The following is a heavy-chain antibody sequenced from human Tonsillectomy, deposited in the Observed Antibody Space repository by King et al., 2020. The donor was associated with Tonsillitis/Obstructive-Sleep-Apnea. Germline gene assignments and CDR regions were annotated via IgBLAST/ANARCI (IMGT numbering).Heavy chain of an antibody. D-gene: IGHD3-10*01. CDR1: GFSFSDAW. Sequence: VQLVESGGGLVKPGGSLRLSGAASGFSFSDAWMNWVRQAPGKGLEWVGRIKSKIDGGITDYAVPVKGRFSISRDDSKNMLYLQMNSLKTEDTAVYYCTRRGGSDFWGQGTLVTVSS. J-gene: IGHJ4*02. V-gene: IGHV3-15*07. CDR3: TRRGGSDF. CDR2: IKSKIDGGIT.